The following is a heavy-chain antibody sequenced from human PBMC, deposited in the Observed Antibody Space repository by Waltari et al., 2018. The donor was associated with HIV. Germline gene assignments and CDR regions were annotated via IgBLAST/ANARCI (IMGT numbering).Heavy chain of an antibody. J-gene: IGHJ6*02. CDR1: GGSISRYY. D-gene: IGHD4-17*01. CDR2: IYYSGST. CDR3: ARVDYGPNPYGMDV. Sequence: QVQLQESGPGLVKPSETLSLTCTVSGGSISRYYWSWLRQPPGKGLEWIGYIYYSGSTNYNPSLKSRVTISVDTSKNQFSLKLSSVTAADTAVYYCARVDYGPNPYGMDVWGQGTTVTVSS. V-gene: IGHV4-59*01.